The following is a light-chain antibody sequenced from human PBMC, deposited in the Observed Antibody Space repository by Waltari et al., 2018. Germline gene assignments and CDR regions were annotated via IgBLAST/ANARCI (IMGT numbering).Light chain of an antibody. Sequence: SYVLTQPPSVSVAPGKSAKITCGGNDIGSKSVHWYQQKPGQVPVLVVHADSGRPSGIPGRFSGSNSGNTATLTITRVEVGDEADYYCQVWDRSTDHSIFGGGTELTVL. CDR3: QVWDRSTDHSI. V-gene: IGLV3-21*03. CDR1: DIGSKS. J-gene: IGLJ2*01. CDR2: ADS.